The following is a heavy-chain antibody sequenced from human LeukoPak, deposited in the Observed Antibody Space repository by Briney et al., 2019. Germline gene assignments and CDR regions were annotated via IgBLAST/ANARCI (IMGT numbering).Heavy chain of an antibody. J-gene: IGHJ5*02. D-gene: IGHD6-19*01. CDR2: INHSGST. V-gene: IGHV4-34*01. CDR3: ARGRGPTAVAGNRFDP. CDR1: GGSFSGYY. Sequence: PSETLSLTCAVYGGSFSGYYWSWIRQPPGKGLEWIGEINHSGSTNYNPSLKSRVTISVDTSKNQYSLKLSSVTAADTAVYYCARGRGPTAVAGNRFDPWGQGTLVTVSS.